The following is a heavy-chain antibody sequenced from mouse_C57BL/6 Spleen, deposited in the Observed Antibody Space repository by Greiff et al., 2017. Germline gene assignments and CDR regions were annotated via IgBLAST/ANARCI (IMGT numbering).Heavy chain of an antibody. Sequence: EVHLVESGGGLVKPGGSLKLSCAASGFTFSDYGMHWVRQAPEKGLEWVAYISSGSSTIYYADTVKGRFTISRDNAKNTLFLQMTSLRSEDTAMYYCARRPLYYGGSYGYFDYWGQGTTLTVSS. V-gene: IGHV5-17*01. CDR3: ARRPLYYGGSYGYFDY. J-gene: IGHJ2*01. CDR2: ISSGSSTI. D-gene: IGHD1-1*01. CDR1: GFTFSDYG.